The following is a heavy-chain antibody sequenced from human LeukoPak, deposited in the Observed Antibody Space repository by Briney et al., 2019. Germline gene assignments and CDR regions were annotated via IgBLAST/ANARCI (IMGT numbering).Heavy chain of an antibody. D-gene: IGHD3-22*01. Sequence: PSETLSLTCTVSGGSISSYYWSWVRQPPGKGLEWIGYIYYSGSTNYNPSLKSRVTISVDTSKNQFSLKLSSVTAADTAVYYCARGISLLLRLTDGVESDDAFDIWGQGTMVTVSS. CDR1: GGSISSYY. V-gene: IGHV4-59*01. J-gene: IGHJ3*02. CDR3: ARGISLLLRLTDGVESDDAFDI. CDR2: IYYSGST.